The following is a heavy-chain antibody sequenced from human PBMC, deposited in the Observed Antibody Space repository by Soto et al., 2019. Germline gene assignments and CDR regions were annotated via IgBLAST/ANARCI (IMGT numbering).Heavy chain of an antibody. CDR1: GGTFSSYA. J-gene: IGHJ6*02. D-gene: IGHD6-19*01. Sequence: ASVKVSCKAPGGTFSSYAISWVRQAPGQGLEWMGGIIPIFGTANYAQKFQGRVTITADESTSTAYMELSSLRSEDTAVYYCARGRRGVAVAPASYYYYGMDVWGQRTTVTVS. CDR3: ARGRRGVAVAPASYYYYGMDV. V-gene: IGHV1-69*13. CDR2: IIPIFGTA.